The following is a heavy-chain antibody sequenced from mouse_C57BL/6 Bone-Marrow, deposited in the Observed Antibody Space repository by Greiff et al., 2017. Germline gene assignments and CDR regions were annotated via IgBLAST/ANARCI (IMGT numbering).Heavy chain of an antibody. J-gene: IGHJ3*01. V-gene: IGHV5-9-1*02. Sequence: DVQLVESGEGLVKPGGSLKLSCAASGFTFSSYAMSWVRQTPEKRLEWVAYISSGGDYIYYADTVKGRFPISRDNARNTLFLQMSSLKSEDTAMYYCTRDKGPAWFAYWGQGTLVTVSA. CDR2: ISSGGDYI. D-gene: IGHD1-3*01. CDR3: TRDKGPAWFAY. CDR1: GFTFSSYA.